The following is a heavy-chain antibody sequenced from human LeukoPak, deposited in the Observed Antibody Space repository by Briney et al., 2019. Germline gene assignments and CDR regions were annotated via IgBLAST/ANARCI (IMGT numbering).Heavy chain of an antibody. Sequence: ASVKVSCKASGYTFTSYGISWVRQAPGQGLEWMGWISAYNGNTNYAQKLQGRVTMTTDTSTSTAYMELRSLRSDDTAVYYCARDLALRYFDWLSLSSSVYYMGVWGKGTTVTISS. CDR1: GYTFTSYG. J-gene: IGHJ6*03. D-gene: IGHD3-9*01. CDR2: ISAYNGNT. CDR3: ARDLALRYFDWLSLSSSVYYMGV. V-gene: IGHV1-18*01.